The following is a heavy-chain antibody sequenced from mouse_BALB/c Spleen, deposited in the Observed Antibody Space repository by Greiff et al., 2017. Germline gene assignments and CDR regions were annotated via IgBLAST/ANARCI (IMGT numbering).Heavy chain of an antibody. V-gene: IGHV2-9*02. CDR1: GFSLTSYG. D-gene: IGHD3-1*01. CDR3: ATTARATIGYYAMDY. J-gene: IGHJ4*01. Sequence: VKLVESGPGLVAPSQSLSITCTVSGFSLTSYGVHWVRQPPGKGLEWLGVIWAGGSTNYNSALMSRLSISKDNSKSQVFLKMNSLQTDDTAMYYCATTARATIGYYAMDYWGQGTSVTVSS. CDR2: IWAGGST.